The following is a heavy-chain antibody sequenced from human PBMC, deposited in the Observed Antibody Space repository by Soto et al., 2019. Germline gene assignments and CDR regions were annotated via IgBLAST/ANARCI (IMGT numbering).Heavy chain of an antibody. CDR3: ARDVAPGNLDY. CDR1: GYTFTRYT. V-gene: IGHV1-3*01. Sequence: ASVKVSCKASGYTFTRYTMNWVRQAPGQRLEWMGWINPDNGNTKYSQKFQGRVTITRDTSASTAYMELSSLRSEDTAVYYCARDVAPGNLDYWGQGTLVTVSS. CDR2: INPDNGNT. J-gene: IGHJ4*02. D-gene: IGHD1-26*01.